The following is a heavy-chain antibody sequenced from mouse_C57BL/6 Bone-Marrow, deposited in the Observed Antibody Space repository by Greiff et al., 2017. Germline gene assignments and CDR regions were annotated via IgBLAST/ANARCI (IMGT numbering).Heavy chain of an antibody. CDR2: IYPTSGRT. V-gene: IGHV1-55*01. CDR3: AISGPLVRSFDY. CDR1: GYTFTSYW. Sequence: QVQLQQPGAELVKPGASVKMSCKASGYTFTSYWITWVKQRPGHGLEWIGDIYPTSGRTKYNEKFKSKATITVDTSSNKAYLQLISLTSEDSAVFYCAISGPLVRSFDYGGQGTAPTVSA. D-gene: IGHD2-14*01. J-gene: IGHJ2*01.